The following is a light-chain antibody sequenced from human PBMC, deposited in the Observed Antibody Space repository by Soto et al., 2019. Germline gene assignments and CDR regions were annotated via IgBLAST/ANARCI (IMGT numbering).Light chain of an antibody. J-gene: IGKJ1*01. Sequence: DIQMTQSPSSLSASVGDRVTITCRASQTISGYLNWYQQKPGKAPKLLMYAASTLQSGVPSRFSGSGSGTDFTLTISSLQPEDFATYYCQQSYKTWTFGQGTKVEIK. CDR1: QTISGY. V-gene: IGKV1-39*01. CDR2: AAS. CDR3: QQSYKTWT.